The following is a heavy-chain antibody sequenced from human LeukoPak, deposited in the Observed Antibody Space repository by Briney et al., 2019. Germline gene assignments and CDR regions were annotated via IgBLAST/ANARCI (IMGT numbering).Heavy chain of an antibody. V-gene: IGHV4-34*01. Sequence: SETLSLTCTVSGGSISSYYWNWVRQPPGKGLEWIGEIDHSGSTNYNPSLKSRLTISVDTSKNQFSLKLSSVTAADTAVYYCAMVWDTAMVTHAFDIWGQGTMVTVSS. CDR3: AMVWDTAMVTHAFDI. D-gene: IGHD5-18*01. CDR1: GGSISSYY. J-gene: IGHJ3*02. CDR2: IDHSGST.